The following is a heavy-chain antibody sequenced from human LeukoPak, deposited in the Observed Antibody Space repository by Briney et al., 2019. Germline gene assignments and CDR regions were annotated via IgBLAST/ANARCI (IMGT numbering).Heavy chain of an antibody. Sequence: KPSETLSLTCTVSGGSISSGDYYWSWIRQPAGKGLEWIGRIFTSGSTNYNPSLKSRVTISLDTSKNQFSLKLSSVTAADTAVYYCARDLGYYDSSGYRNWFDPWGQGTLVTVSS. CDR2: IFTSGST. V-gene: IGHV4-61*02. D-gene: IGHD3-22*01. J-gene: IGHJ5*02. CDR1: GGSISSGDYY. CDR3: ARDLGYYDSSGYRNWFDP.